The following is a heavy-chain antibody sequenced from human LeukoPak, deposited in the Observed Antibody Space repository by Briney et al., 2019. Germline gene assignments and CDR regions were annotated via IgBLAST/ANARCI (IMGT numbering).Heavy chain of an antibody. CDR2: ISYDGSNK. CDR3: TTEYYYGSGSSH. J-gene: IGHJ6*02. V-gene: IGHV3-30-3*01. CDR1: GFTFSSYA. D-gene: IGHD3-10*01. Sequence: SGGSLRLSCAASGFTFSSYAMHWVRQAPGKGLEWVAVISYDGSNKYYADSVKGRFTISRDNSKNTLYLQMNSLRAEDTAVYYCTTEYYYGSGSSHWGQGTTVTVSS.